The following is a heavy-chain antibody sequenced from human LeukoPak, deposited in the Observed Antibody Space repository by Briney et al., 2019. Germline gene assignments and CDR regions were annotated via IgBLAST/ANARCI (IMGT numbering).Heavy chain of an antibody. V-gene: IGHV3-23*01. J-gene: IGHJ6*02. CDR1: GFTFSSYA. CDR3: AKEMVELLWFGELLDYYGMDV. Sequence: GGSLRLSCAASGFTFSSYAMSWVRQAPGKGLEWVSAISGSGGSTYYADSVKGRFTISRDNSKNTLYLQMSSLRAEDTAVYYCAKEMVELLWFGELLDYYGMDVWGQGTTVTVSS. D-gene: IGHD3-10*01. CDR2: ISGSGGST.